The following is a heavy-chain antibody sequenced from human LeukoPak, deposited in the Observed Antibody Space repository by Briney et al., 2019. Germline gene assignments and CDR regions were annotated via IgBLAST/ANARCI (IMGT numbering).Heavy chain of an antibody. J-gene: IGHJ5*02. CDR3: ARDPRNVGLAP. V-gene: IGHV3-74*01. CDR1: GFSLSGYW. CDR2: NNGDGSTT. Sequence: HPGGSLRFSCVASGFSLSGYWMYWVRQAPGKGLMYISRNNGDGSTTNYADVVKGRFTMSRDNVKNTLYLQMNSLRVEDTAVYYCARDPRNVGLAPWGQGTLVTVSS. D-gene: IGHD2-15*01.